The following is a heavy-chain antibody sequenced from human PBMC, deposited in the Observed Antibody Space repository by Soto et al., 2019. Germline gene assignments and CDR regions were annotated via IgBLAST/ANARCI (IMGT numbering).Heavy chain of an antibody. D-gene: IGHD2-15*01. CDR2: ISSSSSYI. J-gene: IGHJ4*02. CDR3: ARDLRIGRRVVAAATPRVADY. Sequence: EVQLVESGGGLVKPGGSLRLSCAASGFTFSSYSMNWVRQAPGKGLEWVSSISSSSSYIYYADSVKGRFTISRDNAKNSLYLQMNSLRAEDTAVYYCARDLRIGRRVVAAATPRVADYWGQGTLVTVSS. CDR1: GFTFSSYS. V-gene: IGHV3-21*01.